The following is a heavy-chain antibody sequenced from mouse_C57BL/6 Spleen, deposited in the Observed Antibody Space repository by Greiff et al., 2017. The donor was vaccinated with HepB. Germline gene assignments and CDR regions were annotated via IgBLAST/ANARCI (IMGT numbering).Heavy chain of an antibody. Sequence: EVKLMESGGGLVQPKGSLKLSCAASGFSFNTYAMNWVRQAPGKGLEWVARIRSKSNNYATYYADSVKDRFTISRDDSESMLYLQMNNLKTEDTAMYYCVRSGYDYLDYWGQGTTLTVSS. CDR3: VRSGYDYLDY. D-gene: IGHD2-3*01. V-gene: IGHV10-1*01. J-gene: IGHJ2*01. CDR1: GFSFNTYA. CDR2: IRSKSNNYAT.